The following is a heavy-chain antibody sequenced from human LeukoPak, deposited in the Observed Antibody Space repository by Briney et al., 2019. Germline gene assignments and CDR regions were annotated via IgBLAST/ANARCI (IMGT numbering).Heavy chain of an antibody. CDR2: INHSGST. Sequence: PSETLSLTCAVYGGSLSGYYWSWIRQPPGKGLEWIGEINHSGSTNYNPSLKSRVTISVDTSRNQFSLKLSSVTAADTAVYYCARGRVVVVIAIQPRHFDYWGQGTLVTVSS. J-gene: IGHJ4*02. D-gene: IGHD2-21*01. V-gene: IGHV4-34*01. CDR3: ARGRVVVVIAIQPRHFDY. CDR1: GGSLSGYY.